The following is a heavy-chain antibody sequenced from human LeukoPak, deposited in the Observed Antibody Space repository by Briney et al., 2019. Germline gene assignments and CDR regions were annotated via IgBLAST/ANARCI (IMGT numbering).Heavy chain of an antibody. CDR2: ISSSSSYI. Sequence: GGSLRLSCAASGFTFSSYSMNWVRQAPGEGLEWVSSISSSSSYIYYADSVKGRFTISRDNAKNSLYLQMNSLRAEDTAVYYCARDLEQQPLPDAFDIWGQGTMVTVSS. CDR1: GFTFSSYS. CDR3: ARDLEQQPLPDAFDI. V-gene: IGHV3-21*01. D-gene: IGHD6-13*01. J-gene: IGHJ3*02.